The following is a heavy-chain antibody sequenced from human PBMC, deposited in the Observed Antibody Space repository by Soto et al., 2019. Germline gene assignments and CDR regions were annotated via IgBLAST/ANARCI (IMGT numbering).Heavy chain of an antibody. CDR2: INHSGST. V-gene: IGHV4-34*01. J-gene: IGHJ5*02. CDR3: ARGPGALNWFDP. CDR1: GGSFSGYY. D-gene: IGHD7-27*01. Sequence: QVQLQQWGAGLLKPSETLSLTCAVYGGSFSGYYWSWIRQPPGKGMEWIGEINHSGSTNYNPSLKSRVTISVDRSKNQFSLKLSSVTAADTAVYYCARGPGALNWFDPWGQGTLVTVSS.